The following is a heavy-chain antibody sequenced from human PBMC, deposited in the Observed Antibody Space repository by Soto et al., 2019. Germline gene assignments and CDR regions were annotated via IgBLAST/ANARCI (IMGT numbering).Heavy chain of an antibody. V-gene: IGHV4-4*07. CDR2: IFTSGNT. CDR1: VGSMNYYY. CDR3: ASGRLVSRYYGLDV. D-gene: IGHD6-6*01. J-gene: IGHJ6*02. Sequence: SETLSLTCTVSVGSMNYYYWSWIRQPAGKGLEWIGRIFTSGNTNYNPSLRSRLTMSVDTSTNQVSLRLTSVTAADTAVYYCASGRLVSRYYGLDVWGQGTTVTVSS.